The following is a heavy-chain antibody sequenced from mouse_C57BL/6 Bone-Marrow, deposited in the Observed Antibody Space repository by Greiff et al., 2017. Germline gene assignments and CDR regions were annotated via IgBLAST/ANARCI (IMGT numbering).Heavy chain of an antibody. J-gene: IGHJ4*01. V-gene: IGHV5-6*02. CDR3: ARERFTTVVADAMDY. Sequence: DVKLVESGGDLVKPGGSLKLSCAASGFTFSSYGMSWVRQTPDKRLEWVATISSGGSYTYYPDSVKGRFTISRDNAKNTLYLQMSSLKPEDTAMYYCARERFTTVVADAMDYWGQGTSVTVSS. CDR1: GFTFSSYG. CDR2: ISSGGSYT. D-gene: IGHD1-1*01.